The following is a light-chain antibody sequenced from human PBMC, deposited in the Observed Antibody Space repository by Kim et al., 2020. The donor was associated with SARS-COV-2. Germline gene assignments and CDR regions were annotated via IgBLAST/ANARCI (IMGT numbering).Light chain of an antibody. J-gene: IGLJ2*01. CDR1: ASDVVDYDH. Sequence: SLTRTGTGPASDVVDYDHGCWYQHYPGKAPKLILYDVDLRPSAISDRFSGSKSGHTASLTISGLQAEDEALYHCSSYTVNGTPVFGGGTKVTVL. V-gene: IGLV2-14*03. CDR3: SSYTVNGTPV. CDR2: DVD.